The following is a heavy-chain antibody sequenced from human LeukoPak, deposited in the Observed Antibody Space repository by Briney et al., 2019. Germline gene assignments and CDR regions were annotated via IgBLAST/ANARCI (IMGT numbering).Heavy chain of an antibody. Sequence: GGSLRLSCAASGFTFSSYAMSWVRQAPGKGLEWVSAISGSGGSTYYADSVKGRFTISRDNSKNTLYLQMNSLRAEDTAVYYCAKSTPDGYYYYYYMDVWGKGTTVTVSS. CDR1: GFTFSSYA. CDR2: ISGSGGST. V-gene: IGHV3-23*01. D-gene: IGHD5-24*01. CDR3: AKSTPDGYYYYYYMDV. J-gene: IGHJ6*03.